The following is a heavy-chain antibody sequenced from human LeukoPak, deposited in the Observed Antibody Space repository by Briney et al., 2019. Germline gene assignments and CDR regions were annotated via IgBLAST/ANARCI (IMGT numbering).Heavy chain of an antibody. V-gene: IGHV4-39*01. CDR1: GGSISSSSYY. CDR2: IYYSGST. J-gene: IGHJ6*02. Sequence: PSETLSLTCTVSGGSISSSSYYWGWIRQPPGKGLEWIGSIYYSGSTYYNPSFKSRVTISVDTSKNQFSLKLSSVTAADTAVYYCARRAGYHINYYDSSGYYRPPQYYYGMDVWGQGTTVTVSS. D-gene: IGHD3-22*01. CDR3: ARRAGYHINYYDSSGYYRPPQYYYGMDV.